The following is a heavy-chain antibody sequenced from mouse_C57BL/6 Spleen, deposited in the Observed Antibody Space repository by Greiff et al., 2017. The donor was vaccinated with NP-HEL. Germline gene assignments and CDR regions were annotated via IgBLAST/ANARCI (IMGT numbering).Heavy chain of an antibody. CDR3: ARGDYGYDVDWFAY. CDR2: INPNNGGT. CDR1: GYTFTDYH. D-gene: IGHD2-2*01. V-gene: IGHV1-18*01. Sequence: EVQLQQSGPELVKPGASVKIPCKASGYTFTDYHMDWVKQSHGKSLEWIGDINPNNGGTIYNQKFKGKATLTVDKSSSTAYMELRSLTSEDTAVYYCARGDYGYDVDWFAYWGQGTLVTVSA. J-gene: IGHJ3*01.